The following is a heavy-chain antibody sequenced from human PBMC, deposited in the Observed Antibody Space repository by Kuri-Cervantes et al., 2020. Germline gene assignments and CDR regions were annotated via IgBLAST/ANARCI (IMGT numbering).Heavy chain of an antibody. CDR3: SRGNTLVGAKYWFDH. J-gene: IGHJ5*02. Sequence: GESLKISCAASGFTVSSNYMSWVRQAPGKGLEWVSVSYSGGSTYYADSVKGRFTISRDNSKNTLYLQMNSLRAEDTAVYYCSRGNTLVGAKYWFDHWGQGTLVTVSS. CDR2: SYSGGST. CDR1: GFTVSSNY. V-gene: IGHV3-53*01. D-gene: IGHD4/OR15-4a*01.